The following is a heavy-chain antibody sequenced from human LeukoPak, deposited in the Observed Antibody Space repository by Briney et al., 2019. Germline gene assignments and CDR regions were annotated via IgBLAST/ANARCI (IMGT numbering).Heavy chain of an antibody. CDR3: ARFSRQGADY. CDR1: GGSISSGGYS. J-gene: IGHJ4*02. Sequence: PSQTLSLTCAVSGGSISSGGYSWSWIRQPPEKGLEWIGYIYHSGSTYYNPSLKSRVTISVDRSKNQFSLKLSSVAAADTAVYYCARFSRQGADYWGQGTLVTVSS. CDR2: IYHSGST. V-gene: IGHV4-30-2*01.